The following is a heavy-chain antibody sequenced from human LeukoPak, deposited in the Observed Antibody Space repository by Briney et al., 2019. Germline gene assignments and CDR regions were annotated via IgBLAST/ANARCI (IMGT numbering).Heavy chain of an antibody. D-gene: IGHD3-22*01. CDR1: GFTFSNFA. V-gene: IGHV3-23*01. CDR3: AKASSGYYYFDY. CDR2: ITGDGGST. J-gene: IGHJ4*02. Sequence: PGGSLRLSCAASGFTFSNFAMNWVRQAPGKGLEWVSAITGDGGSTYYADSVKGRFTISRDNSRNTLYLQMNSLRAEDTAVYYCAKASSGYYYFDYWGQGTLVTVPS.